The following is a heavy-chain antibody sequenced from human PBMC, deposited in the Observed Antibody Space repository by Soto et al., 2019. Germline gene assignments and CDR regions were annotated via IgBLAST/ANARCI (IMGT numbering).Heavy chain of an antibody. J-gene: IGHJ4*02. CDR2: ISYDGSNK. CDR3: ARDLGDSSGPGALDY. Sequence: QVQLVESGGGVVQPGRSLRLSCAASGFTFSSYAMHWVRQAPGKGLEWVAVISYDGSNKYYADSVKGRFTISRDNSKNTLYLQMNSLRAEDTAVYYCARDLGDSSGPGALDYWGQGTLVTVSS. D-gene: IGHD6-19*01. V-gene: IGHV3-30-3*01. CDR1: GFTFSSYA.